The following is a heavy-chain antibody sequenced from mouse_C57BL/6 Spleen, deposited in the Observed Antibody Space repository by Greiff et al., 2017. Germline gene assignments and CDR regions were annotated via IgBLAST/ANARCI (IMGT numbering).Heavy chain of an antibody. CDR3: AREPHYYGSSFDY. CDR1: GFTFSDYG. CDR2: ISSGSSTI. D-gene: IGHD1-1*01. Sequence: EVQRVESGGGLVKPGGSLKLSCAASGFTFSDYGMHWVRQAPEKGLEWVAYISSGSSTIYYAATVKGRFTISRDNAKNTLFLQMTSLRSEDTAMYYCAREPHYYGSSFDYWGQGTTLTVAS. V-gene: IGHV5-17*01. J-gene: IGHJ2*01.